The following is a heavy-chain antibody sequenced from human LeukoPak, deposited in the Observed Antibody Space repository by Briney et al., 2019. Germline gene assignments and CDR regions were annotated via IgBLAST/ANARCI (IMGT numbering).Heavy chain of an antibody. J-gene: IGHJ4*02. V-gene: IGHV1-69*13. CDR1: GGTFSSYA. CDR3: ARVKRARGYSYPFDY. D-gene: IGHD5-18*01. CDR2: IIPIFGTA. Sequence: ASVKASCKASGGTFSSYAISWVRQAPGQGLEWMGGIIPIFGTANYAQKFQGRVTITADESTSTAYMELSSLRSEDTAVYYCARVKRARGYSYPFDYWGQGTLVTVSS.